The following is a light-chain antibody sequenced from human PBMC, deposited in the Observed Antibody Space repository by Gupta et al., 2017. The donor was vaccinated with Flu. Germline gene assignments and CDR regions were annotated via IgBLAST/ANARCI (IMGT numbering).Light chain of an antibody. V-gene: IGLV2-14*03. J-gene: IGLJ1*01. Sequence: QHPDKAPKLIIFDVTKRPSGVPSRFSGSKSGNTASLTISGLQPEDETDYYCSSYTSGSTFYVFGTGTKVTVL. CDR2: DVT. CDR3: SSYTSGSTFYV.